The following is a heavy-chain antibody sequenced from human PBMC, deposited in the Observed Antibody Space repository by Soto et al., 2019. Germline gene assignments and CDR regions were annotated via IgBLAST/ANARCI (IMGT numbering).Heavy chain of an antibody. CDR1: GGTFSSYA. D-gene: IGHD3-3*01. V-gene: IGHV1-69*01. CDR2: IIPIFGTA. J-gene: IGHJ6*02. CDR3: ARGQEGVVDYYYYGMDV. Sequence: QVQLVQSGAEVKKPGSSVKVSCKASGGTFSSYAISWVRQAPGQGLEWMGGIIPIFGTANYAQKFQGRVTITADESTNTAYMDLSSVRSAGTAVSYCARGQEGVVDYYYYGMDVWRHGTTVTVSS.